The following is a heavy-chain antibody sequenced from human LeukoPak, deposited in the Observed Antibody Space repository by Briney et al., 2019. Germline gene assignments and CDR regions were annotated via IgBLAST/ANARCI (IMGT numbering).Heavy chain of an antibody. J-gene: IGHJ6*02. V-gene: IGHV1-46*01. CDR3: ARGRNTIFGVGGIGYGMDV. CDR2: INPSGGFT. CDR1: GYTFTIHY. D-gene: IGHD3-3*01. Sequence: ASVRVSCKASGYTFTIHYMHWVRQAPGQGLEWMGVINPSGGFTSYAQKLQDRVTLTRDTSTTTVYMQLSSLRSADTAVYYCARGRNTIFGVGGIGYGMDVWGQGTTVTVFS.